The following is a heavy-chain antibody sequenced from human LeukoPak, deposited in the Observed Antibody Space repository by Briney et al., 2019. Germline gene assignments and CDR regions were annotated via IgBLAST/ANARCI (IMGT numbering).Heavy chain of an antibody. CDR3: ARLKLHYDVYFPYFYYYSMDV. CDR2: IYYTGSA. CDR1: GGSIRDYY. D-gene: IGHD4-17*01. J-gene: IGHJ6*03. Sequence: SETLSLTCGVSGGSIRDYYWSWIRQPPGKGLEWIAYIYYTGSANYSPSSQSRLNISVDASKNQFSLKLFSVTAADTAVYYCARLKLHYDVYFPYFYYYSMDVWGKGTTVTVSS. V-gene: IGHV4-59*08.